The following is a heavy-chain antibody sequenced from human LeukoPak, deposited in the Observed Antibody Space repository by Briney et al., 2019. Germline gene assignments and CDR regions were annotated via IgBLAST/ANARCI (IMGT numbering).Heavy chain of an antibody. CDR3: ARGGPAASPGGYAFDI. Sequence: GRSLRLSCAASGFTFSSYGMHWVRQAPGKGLEWVAFIQYDGSNKYYADSVKGRFTISRDNSKNTLYLQMNSLRAEDTAVYYCARGGPAASPGGYAFDIWGQGTMVTVSS. V-gene: IGHV3-30*02. CDR1: GFTFSSYG. CDR2: IQYDGSNK. D-gene: IGHD2-2*01. J-gene: IGHJ3*02.